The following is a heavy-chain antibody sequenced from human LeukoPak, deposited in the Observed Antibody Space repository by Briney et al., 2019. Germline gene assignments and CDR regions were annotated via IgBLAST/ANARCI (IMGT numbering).Heavy chain of an antibody. CDR2: IYHSGST. V-gene: IGHV4-30-2*01. J-gene: IGHJ4*02. CDR3: ASGGYSSSWSPFDY. CDR1: GGSISSGGLS. Sequence: SQTLSLTCAVSGGSISSGGLSWSWIRQPPGKGLEWIGYIYHSGSTYYNPSLKSRVTISVDRSKNQSSLKLTSVTAADTAVYYCASGGYSSSWSPFDYWGQGTLVTVSS. D-gene: IGHD6-13*01.